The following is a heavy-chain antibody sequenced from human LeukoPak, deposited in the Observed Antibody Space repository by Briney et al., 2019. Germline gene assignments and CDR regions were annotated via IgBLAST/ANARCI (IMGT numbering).Heavy chain of an antibody. CDR2: TYHTATS. V-gene: IGHV4-59*08. CDR1: GGSVSSYY. CDR3: ARHSSGFYSPFFDF. D-gene: IGHD6-19*01. Sequence: SETLSLTCTVSGGSVSSYYWGWIRQFPGKGLDFIGFTYHTATSNYNPSLKSRVSMSIDMSKNALYLNLSSVTAADTAIYHCARHSSGFYSPFFDFWGRGALVTVSS. J-gene: IGHJ4*02.